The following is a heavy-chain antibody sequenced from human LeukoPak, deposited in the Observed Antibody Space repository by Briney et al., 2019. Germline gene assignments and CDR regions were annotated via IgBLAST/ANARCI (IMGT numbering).Heavy chain of an antibody. Sequence: GASVKVSCKTSGYTFTDYYMHWVRQAPGQGLEWMGSISAYNGNTNYAQKLQGRVTMTTDTSTSTAYMELRSLRSDDTAVYYCARRYSYGYSHYYYYMDVWGKGTTVTVSS. D-gene: IGHD5-18*01. CDR1: GYTFTDYY. CDR2: ISAYNGNT. CDR3: ARRYSYGYSHYYYYMDV. J-gene: IGHJ6*03. V-gene: IGHV1-18*04.